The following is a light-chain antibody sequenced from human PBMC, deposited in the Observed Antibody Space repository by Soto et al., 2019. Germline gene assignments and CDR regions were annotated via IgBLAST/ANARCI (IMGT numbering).Light chain of an antibody. J-gene: IGKJ1*01. CDR1: QTISSW. CDR3: QQYNSYGT. Sequence: DIQMTQSPSTLSGSVGDRVTITCRASQTISSWLAWYQQKPGKAPKLLIYDASSLESGVPSRFSGSGSGTESTLTISSLQPDDFATYYCQQYNSYGTFGQGTKVDI. V-gene: IGKV1-5*01. CDR2: DAS.